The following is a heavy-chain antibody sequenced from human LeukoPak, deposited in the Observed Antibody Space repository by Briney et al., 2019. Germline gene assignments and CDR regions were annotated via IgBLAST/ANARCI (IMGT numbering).Heavy chain of an antibody. CDR1: GFTFSNYG. V-gene: IGHV3-30*18. CDR2: ISYDGTNK. CDR3: AKDRYSGLNTIDY. Sequence: QPGRSLRLSCAASGFTFSNYGMHWVRQAPGKGLEWVAVISYDGTNKYYADSVKGRFTISRDNSKNTLYLELNSLRAEDTAVYYCAKDRYSGLNTIDYWGQGTLVTVSS. D-gene: IGHD6-13*01. J-gene: IGHJ4*02.